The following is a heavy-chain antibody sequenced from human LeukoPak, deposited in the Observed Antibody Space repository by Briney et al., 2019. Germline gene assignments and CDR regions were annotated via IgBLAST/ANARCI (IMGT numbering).Heavy chain of an antibody. J-gene: IGHJ4*02. CDR2: IIPIFGTA. CDR1: GGTFSSYA. Sequence: SVKVSCKASGGTFSSYAISWVRQAPGQGLEWMGGIIPIFGTANYAQKFQGRVTITADESTSTAYMELSSLRSEDAAVYYCARLRLDLPPDIVVVPAAMDDYWGQGTLVTVSS. D-gene: IGHD2-2*01. CDR3: ARLRLDLPPDIVVVPAAMDDY. V-gene: IGHV1-69*01.